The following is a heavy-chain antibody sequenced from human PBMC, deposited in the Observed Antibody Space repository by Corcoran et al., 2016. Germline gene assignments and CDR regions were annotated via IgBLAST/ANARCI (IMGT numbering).Heavy chain of an antibody. D-gene: IGHD1-7*01. V-gene: IGHV4-59*01. Sequence: QVQLQESGPGLVKPSATLSLTCTVSGGSISSYYLSWIRQPPGQGLEWIGYIYYSGSTNYNPSLKSRVTISVDTSKNQFSLKLSSVTAADTAVYYCARRGRAGTTYDYYGMDVWGQGTTVTVSS. J-gene: IGHJ6*02. CDR3: ARRGRAGTTYDYYGMDV. CDR2: IYYSGST. CDR1: GGSISSYY.